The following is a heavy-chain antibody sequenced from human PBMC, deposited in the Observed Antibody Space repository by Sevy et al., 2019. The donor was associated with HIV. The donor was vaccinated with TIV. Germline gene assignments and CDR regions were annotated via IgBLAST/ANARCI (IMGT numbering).Heavy chain of an antibody. Sequence: ASVKVSCKVYGHTLNRLGMHWVRQAPGKGLEWMGSFDPEDGETFQAQKFQGRVTMTDDTSTDTAYMELSRLRSDDTAVYYCARDAQLWSYNWLDPWGQGTLVTVSS. D-gene: IGHD5-18*01. J-gene: IGHJ5*02. V-gene: IGHV1-24*01. CDR2: FDPEDGET. CDR1: GHTLNRLG. CDR3: ARDAQLWSYNWLDP.